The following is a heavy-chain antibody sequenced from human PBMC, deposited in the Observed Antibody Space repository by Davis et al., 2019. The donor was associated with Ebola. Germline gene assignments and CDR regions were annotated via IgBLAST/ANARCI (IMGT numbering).Heavy chain of an antibody. D-gene: IGHD3-3*01. J-gene: IGHJ4*02. V-gene: IGHV3-23*01. Sequence: PGGSLRLSCAASGFTFSSYAMSWVRQAPGKGLEWVSAISGSGGSTYYADSVKGRFTISRDNSKNTLYLQMNSLRAEDTAVYYCARDLLRFLEWSIGDYFDYWGQGTLVTVSS. CDR2: ISGSGGST. CDR1: GFTFSSYA. CDR3: ARDLLRFLEWSIGDYFDY.